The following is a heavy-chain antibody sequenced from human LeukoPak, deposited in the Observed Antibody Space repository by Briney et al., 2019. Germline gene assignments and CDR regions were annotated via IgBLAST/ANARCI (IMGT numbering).Heavy chain of an antibody. CDR2: IYYSGST. V-gene: IGHV4-59*01. Sequence: SETLSLTCTVSGGSISSYYWSWIRQPPGKGLEWIGYIYYSGSTNYNPSLKSRVTISVDTSKNQFSLKLSSVTAADTAVYYCAGVAVARFDIWGQGTMVTVSS. J-gene: IGHJ3*02. CDR1: GGSISSYY. D-gene: IGHD6-19*01. CDR3: AGVAVARFDI.